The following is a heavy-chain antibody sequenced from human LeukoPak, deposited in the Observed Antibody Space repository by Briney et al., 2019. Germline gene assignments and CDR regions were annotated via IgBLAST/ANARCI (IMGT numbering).Heavy chain of an antibody. J-gene: IGHJ4*02. Sequence: SDTLSLTCSVSGSSIGRHYWTWIRQPPGTGLEWIGYTHFSGSSNYNPSLKSRATTSLDRAKNQISLTLPSVTAADPPGYFCARAKAAGSYDFWGQGTLVTVSS. D-gene: IGHD6-13*01. V-gene: IGHV4-59*11. CDR1: GSSIGRHY. CDR2: THFSGSS. CDR3: ARAKAAGSYDF.